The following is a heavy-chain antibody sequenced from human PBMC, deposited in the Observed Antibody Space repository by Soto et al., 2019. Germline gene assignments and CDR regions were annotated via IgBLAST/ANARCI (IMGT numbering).Heavy chain of an antibody. V-gene: IGHV4-61*01. CDR1: GGSVSSGSYY. CDR3: ARAGSNSGSYWIYYYYGMDV. J-gene: IGHJ6*02. CDR2: IYYSGST. Sequence: QVQLQESGPGLVKPSETLSLTCTVSGGSVSSGSYYWSWIRQPPGKGLEWIGYIYYSGSTNYNPSLTSRVTISVDTSKNQFCLKLSSVTAADTAVYYCARAGSNSGSYWIYYYYGMDVWGQGTTVTVSS. D-gene: IGHD1-26*01.